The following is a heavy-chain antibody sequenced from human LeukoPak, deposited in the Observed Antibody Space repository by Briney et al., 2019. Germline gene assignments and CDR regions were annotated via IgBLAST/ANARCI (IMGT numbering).Heavy chain of an antibody. CDR1: GYTFTSYG. V-gene: IGHV1-46*01. D-gene: IGHD2-15*01. J-gene: IGHJ6*02. Sequence: GASVKVSCKASGYTFTSYGISWVRQAPGQGLEWMGIINPSGGSTSYAQKFQGRVTMTRDTSTSTVYMELSSLRSEDTAVYYCARDGPVVAASPVYYGMDVWGQGTTVTVSS. CDR2: INPSGGST. CDR3: ARDGPVVAASPVYYGMDV.